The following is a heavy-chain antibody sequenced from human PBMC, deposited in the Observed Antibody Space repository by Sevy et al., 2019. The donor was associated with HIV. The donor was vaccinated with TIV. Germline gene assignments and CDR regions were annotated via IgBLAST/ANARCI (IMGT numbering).Heavy chain of an antibody. V-gene: IGHV3-7*03. CDR2: IKQDGSEK. J-gene: IGHJ5*02. CDR1: GFTFSSYW. D-gene: IGHD3-10*01. CDR3: GTGGRGVIIYH. Sequence: GGSLRLSCAASGFTFSSYWMSWVRQAPGKGLEWVANIKQDGSEKYYVDSVKGRFTISRDNAKNSLYLQMNSLRAEDTAVYYCGTGGRGVIIYHWGQGTLVTVSS.